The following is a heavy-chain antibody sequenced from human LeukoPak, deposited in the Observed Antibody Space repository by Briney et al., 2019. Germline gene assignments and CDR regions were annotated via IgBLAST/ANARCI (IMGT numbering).Heavy chain of an antibody. V-gene: IGHV3-23*01. Sequence: GGSLRLSCAASGFTFSSYAMIWVRQAPGKGLEWVSAISGSSSTYYADSVKGRFTISRDNSKNTLYLQMSSLRSEDTAVYHCAKAGVRVTYNFDYWGQGTLVTVSS. CDR2: ISGSSST. D-gene: IGHD2-8*01. J-gene: IGHJ4*02. CDR1: GFTFSSYA. CDR3: AKAGVRVTYNFDY.